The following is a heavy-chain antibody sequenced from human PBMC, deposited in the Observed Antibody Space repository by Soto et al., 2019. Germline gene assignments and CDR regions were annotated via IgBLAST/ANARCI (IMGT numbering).Heavy chain of an antibody. CDR1: GFTFSSYW. V-gene: IGHV3-74*01. D-gene: IGHD6-19*01. CDR3: ARGGGWSYYFDY. Sequence: PGGSLRLSCAASGFTFSSYWMHWVRQAPGKGLVWVSRINSDGSSTSYAVSVRGRFTISRDNAKNTLYLQMNSLRAEDTAAYYCARGGGWSYYFDYWGQGTLVTVSS. J-gene: IGHJ4*02. CDR2: INSDGSST.